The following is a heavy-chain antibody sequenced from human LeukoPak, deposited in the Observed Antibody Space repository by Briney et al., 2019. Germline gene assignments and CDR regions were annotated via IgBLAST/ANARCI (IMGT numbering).Heavy chain of an antibody. CDR1: GYTFTGYY. V-gene: IGHV1-46*01. CDR2: INPSGGST. CDR3: ARAGVEMWSNAPADY. D-gene: IGHD5-24*01. J-gene: IGHJ4*02. Sequence: GASVKVSCKASGYTFTGYYMHWVRQAPGQGLEWMGIINPSGGSTSYAQKFQGRVTMTRDMSTSTVYMELSSLKSEDTAVFYCARAGVEMWSNAPADYWGQGTLVTVSS.